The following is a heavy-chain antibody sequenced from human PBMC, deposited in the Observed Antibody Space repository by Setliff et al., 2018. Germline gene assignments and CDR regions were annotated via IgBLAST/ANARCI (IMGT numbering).Heavy chain of an antibody. Sequence: ASVKVSCKASGYSFTDYYMHWVRQVPGRGLEWMGWINPKSGGTRYAQKFQGRVTMTRDTSISTAYMDLSRLTSDDTAVYYCARVAYGLEYFQYWGQGTLVTVS. D-gene: IGHD4-17*01. CDR1: GYSFTDYY. J-gene: IGHJ1*01. CDR2: INPKSGGT. V-gene: IGHV1-2*02. CDR3: ARVAYGLEYFQY.